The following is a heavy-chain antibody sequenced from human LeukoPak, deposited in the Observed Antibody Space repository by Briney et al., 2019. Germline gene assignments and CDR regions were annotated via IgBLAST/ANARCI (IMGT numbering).Heavy chain of an antibody. CDR3: ARGAFYSSGWYENY. J-gene: IGHJ4*02. CDR2: INWSAGTT. D-gene: IGHD6-19*01. V-gene: IGHV3-20*04. CDR1: GFTFSSYA. Sequence: GGSLRLSCAASGFTFSSYAMSWVRQAPGKGLEWVSGINWSAGTTNYADSVKGRFTISRDNAKNSLYLQMNSLRAEDTALYYCARGAFYSSGWYENYWGQGALVTVSS.